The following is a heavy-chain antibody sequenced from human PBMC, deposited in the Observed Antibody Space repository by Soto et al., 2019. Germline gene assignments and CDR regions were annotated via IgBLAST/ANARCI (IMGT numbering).Heavy chain of an antibody. CDR1: GGSISSSSYY. CDR3: ARVEEVLSSSYYYYGMDV. J-gene: IGHJ6*02. Sequence: PSETLSLTCTVSGGSISSSSYYWGWIRQPPGKGLEWIGYIYYSGSTYYNPSLKSRVTISVDTSKNQFSLKLSSVTAADTAVYYCARVEEVLSSSYYYYGMDVWGQGTTVTVSS. V-gene: IGHV4-31*03. CDR2: IYYSGST. D-gene: IGHD3-16*02.